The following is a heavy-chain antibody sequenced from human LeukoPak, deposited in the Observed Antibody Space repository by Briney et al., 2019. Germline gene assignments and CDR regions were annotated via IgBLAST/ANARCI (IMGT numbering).Heavy chain of an antibody. D-gene: IGHD3-3*01. Sequence: TSETLSLTCTVSGGSISSYYWSWIRQPAGKGLEWIGRIYTSGSTNYNPSLKSRVTMSVDTSKNQFSLKLSSVTAADTAVYYCARDSAAYDFWSGPSYYYYYMDVWGKGTTVTVSS. CDR1: GGSISSYY. CDR3: ARDSAAYDFWSGPSYYYYYMDV. V-gene: IGHV4-4*07. CDR2: IYTSGST. J-gene: IGHJ6*03.